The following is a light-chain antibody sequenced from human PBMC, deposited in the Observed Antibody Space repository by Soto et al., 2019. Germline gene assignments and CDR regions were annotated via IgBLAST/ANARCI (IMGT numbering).Light chain of an antibody. V-gene: IGKV3-11*01. CDR2: DAA. CDR1: QSVSSY. J-gene: IGKJ2*01. CDR3: QQRSNWPPYT. Sequence: EIVLTRSQATLSLSPGERATPSGGASQSVSSYLPWYQQKPGQAPRLLIYDAANRATGIPARFSGCGSGTDLTLTISSLEPEDFAVYYCQQRSNWPPYTFGQGTKLEIK.